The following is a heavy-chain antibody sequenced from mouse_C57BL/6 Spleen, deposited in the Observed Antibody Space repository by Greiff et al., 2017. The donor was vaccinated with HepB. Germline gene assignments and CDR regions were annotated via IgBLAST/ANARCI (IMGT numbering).Heavy chain of an antibody. D-gene: IGHD1-1*01. CDR2: IYPGSGST. Sequence: QVQLQQPGAELVKPGASVKMSCKASGYTFTSYWITWVKQRPGQGLEWIGDIYPGSGSTNYNEKFKSKARLTVDTSSSTAYMQLSSLTSEDSAVYYCAREGEFITTVEGYFDVWGTGTTVTVSS. J-gene: IGHJ1*03. CDR3: AREGEFITTVEGYFDV. CDR1: GYTFTSYW. V-gene: IGHV1-55*01.